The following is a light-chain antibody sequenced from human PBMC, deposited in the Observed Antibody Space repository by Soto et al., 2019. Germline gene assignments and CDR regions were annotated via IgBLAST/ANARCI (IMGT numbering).Light chain of an antibody. Sequence: EIVMTQSPAILSVSPGQRATLSCRASQSISSNLAWHQQKVGQAPRLVIYDASTRATDIPARFSGSGSGTDFTLTISSLLSEDFAVYYCHQYYKWPLTFGGGTKVDI. J-gene: IGKJ4*01. CDR2: DAS. V-gene: IGKV3-15*01. CDR3: HQYYKWPLT. CDR1: QSISSN.